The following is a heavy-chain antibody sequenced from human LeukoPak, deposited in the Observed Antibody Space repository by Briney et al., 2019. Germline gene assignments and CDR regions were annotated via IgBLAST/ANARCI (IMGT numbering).Heavy chain of an antibody. CDR2: TIPIFGTA. D-gene: IGHD2-2*01. CDR3: ASRLGYCSSTSCGY. Sequence: SVKVSCKASGGTFSSYAISWVRQAPGQGLEWMGGTIPIFGTANYAQKFQGRVTITTDESTSTAYMELSSLRSEDTAVYYCASRLGYCSSTSCGYWGQGTLVTVSS. CDR1: GGTFSSYA. V-gene: IGHV1-69*05. J-gene: IGHJ4*02.